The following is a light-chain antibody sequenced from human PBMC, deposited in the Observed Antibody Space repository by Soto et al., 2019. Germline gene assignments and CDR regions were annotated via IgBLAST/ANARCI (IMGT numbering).Light chain of an antibody. J-gene: IGLJ2*01. Sequence: SYELTQPPSVSGAPGKTARITCGGNNIGSKSGHWYQQKPGQAPVLVIYYDTDRPSGIPERFSGSNSGNTATLTISRVEAGDEADYYCQVWDSSSDHVVFGGGTKLTVL. V-gene: IGLV3-21*04. CDR1: NIGSKS. CDR2: YDT. CDR3: QVWDSSSDHVV.